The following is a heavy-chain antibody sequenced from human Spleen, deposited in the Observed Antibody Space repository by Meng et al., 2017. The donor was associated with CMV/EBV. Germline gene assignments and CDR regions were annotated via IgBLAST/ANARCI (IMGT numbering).Heavy chain of an antibody. D-gene: IGHD2-15*01. CDR1: FSRYA. Sequence: FSRYAISWVRQAPGQGLEWMGGIIPILGIANYAQKFQGRVTITADKSTSTAYMELSSLRSEDTAVYYCARDPGPCSGGSCYAQGWFDPWGQGTLVTVSS. CDR3: ARDPGPCSGGSCYAQGWFDP. CDR2: IIPILGIA. V-gene: IGHV1-69*10. J-gene: IGHJ5*02.